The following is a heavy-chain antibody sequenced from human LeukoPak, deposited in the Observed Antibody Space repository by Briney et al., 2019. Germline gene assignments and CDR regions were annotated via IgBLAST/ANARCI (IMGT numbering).Heavy chain of an antibody. V-gene: IGHV4-4*07. CDR3: YGSGSYYEDAFDI. D-gene: IGHD3-10*01. CDR1: GGSISNYF. CDR2: IYTSGST. J-gene: IGHJ3*02. Sequence: SETLSLTCTVSGGSISNYFWSWIRQPAGKGLEWIGRIYTSGSTNYNPSLSNRVTMSIDTSKNQFSLKLSSVTAADTAVYYSYGSGSYYEDAFDIWGQGTMVTVSS.